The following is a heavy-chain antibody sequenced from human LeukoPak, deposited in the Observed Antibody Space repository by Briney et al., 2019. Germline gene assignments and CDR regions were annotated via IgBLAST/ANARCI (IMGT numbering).Heavy chain of an antibody. Sequence: PSETLSLTCAVSGGSISSGGYSWSWIRQPPGKGLEWIGSIYYSGSTDYNPSLKSRVTISVDTSMNQFSLKLTSVTAADTAVYYCARGRVQSGYSYVPGMDVWGQGTTVTVSS. D-gene: IGHD5-18*01. J-gene: IGHJ6*02. CDR3: ARGRVQSGYSYVPGMDV. V-gene: IGHV4-30-2*03. CDR2: IYYSGST. CDR1: GGSISSGGYS.